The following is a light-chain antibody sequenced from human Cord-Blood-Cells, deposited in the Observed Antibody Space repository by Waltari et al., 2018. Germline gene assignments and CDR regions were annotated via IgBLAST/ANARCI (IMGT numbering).Light chain of an antibody. CDR2: DAS. V-gene: IGKV1-5*01. CDR3: QQYNSYSALT. J-gene: IGKJ4*01. Sequence: EIQMTQSPSTLSASVGDRVTIPCRASQSISSWLAWYQQKPGKAPKLLIYDASSLESGVPSRFSGSGSGTEFTLTISSLQPDDFATYYCQQYNSYSALTFGGGTKVEIK. CDR1: QSISSW.